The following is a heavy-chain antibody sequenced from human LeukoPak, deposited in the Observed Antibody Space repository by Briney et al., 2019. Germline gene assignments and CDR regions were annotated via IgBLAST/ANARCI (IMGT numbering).Heavy chain of an antibody. Sequence: SETLSLTCAVYGGSFSGYYWSWIRQPPGKGLEWIGEINHSGSTNYNPSLKSRVTISVDTSKNQFSLKLSSVTAAGTAVYYCVGWELLRTAFDYWGQGTLVTVSS. CDR3: VGWELLRTAFDY. V-gene: IGHV4-34*01. J-gene: IGHJ4*02. D-gene: IGHD1-26*01. CDR2: INHSGST. CDR1: GGSFSGYY.